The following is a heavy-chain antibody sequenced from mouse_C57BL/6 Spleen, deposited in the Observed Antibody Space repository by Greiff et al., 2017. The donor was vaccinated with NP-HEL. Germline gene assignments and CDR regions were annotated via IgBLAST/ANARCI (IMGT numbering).Heavy chain of an antibody. CDR2: IDPGDGDT. Sequence: QVQLQQSGPELVKPGASVKISCKASGYAFSSSWMNWVKQRPGKGLEWIGRIDPGDGDTNYNGKFKGKATLTADKSSSTAYMHLSSLTSADSAVDFCDRAGGWYCDDWGTGTTLTVSS. CDR3: DRAGGWYCDD. J-gene: IGHJ1*03. V-gene: IGHV1-82*01. CDR1: GYAFSSSW.